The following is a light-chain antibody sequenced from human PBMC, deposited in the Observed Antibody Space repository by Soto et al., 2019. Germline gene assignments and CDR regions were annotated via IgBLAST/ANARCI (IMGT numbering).Light chain of an antibody. CDR2: GAS. J-gene: IGKJ1*01. CDR1: QSISSNY. Sequence: EIVLTQSPGTLSMSPGERATLSCRASQSISSNYLAWYQKTPGQAPRLLIYGASSRSTGIPARFSGSGSGTDFTLTISRLEAEDFAVYYCQQYGSSPRTFGQGTKVEFK. V-gene: IGKV3-20*01. CDR3: QQYGSSPRT.